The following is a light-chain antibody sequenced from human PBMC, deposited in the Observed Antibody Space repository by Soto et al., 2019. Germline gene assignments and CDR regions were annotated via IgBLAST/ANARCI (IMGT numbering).Light chain of an antibody. J-gene: IGLJ2*01. CDR3: AAWDDSPHVV. V-gene: IGLV1-47*01. CDR1: SSNIGSNY. CDR2: RNN. Sequence: QSVLTQPPPASGTPGQRVTISCSGSSSNIGSNYVYWYQQLPGTAPKLLIYRNNQRPSGVPDRFSGSKSGTSASLAISGLRSEDEADYYCAAWDDSPHVVFGGGTKVTVL.